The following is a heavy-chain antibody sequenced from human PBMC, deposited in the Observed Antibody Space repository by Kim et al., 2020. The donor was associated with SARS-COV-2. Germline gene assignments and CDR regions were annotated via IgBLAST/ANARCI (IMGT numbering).Heavy chain of an antibody. CDR1: GGSISSGGYY. J-gene: IGHJ6*02. CDR2: IYYSGST. D-gene: IGHD3-22*01. V-gene: IGHV4-31*03. Sequence: SETLSLTCTVSGGSISSGGYYWSWIRQHPGKGLEWIGYIYYSGSTYYNPSLKSRVTISVDTSKNQFSLKLSSVTAADTAVYYCARDLYYYDSSGYYLDHYYGMDVWGQGTTVTVSS. CDR3: ARDLYYYDSSGYYLDHYYGMDV.